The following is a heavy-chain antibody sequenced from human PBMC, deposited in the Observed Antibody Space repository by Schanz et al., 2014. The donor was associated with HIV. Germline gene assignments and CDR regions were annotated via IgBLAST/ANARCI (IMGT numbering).Heavy chain of an antibody. V-gene: IGHV3-30*18. Sequence: VQLVESGGGLEQPGGSLRLSCVASAFNFDSYGMHWVRQAPGKGLEWVAVISYDGVNKHFADSVKGRFTIYRDNSKNTLYLQMTTLRIDDTAVYYCAKPEYDSRGSSQSHFDYWGQGTLVTVSS. CDR2: ISYDGVNK. D-gene: IGHD3-22*01. CDR3: AKPEYDSRGSSQSHFDY. J-gene: IGHJ4*02. CDR1: AFNFDSYG.